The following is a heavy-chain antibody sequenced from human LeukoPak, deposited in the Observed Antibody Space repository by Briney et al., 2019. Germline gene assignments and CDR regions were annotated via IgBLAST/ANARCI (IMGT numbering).Heavy chain of an antibody. V-gene: IGHV1-2*02. CDR2: INPNSGGT. Sequence: GASVKVSCKASGYTLTGYYMHWVRQAPGQGLEWMGWINPNSGGTNYAQKFQGRVTMTRDTSISTAYMELSSLRSEDTAVYYCARSITMVRDWGQGTLVTVSS. CDR1: GYTLTGYY. CDR3: ARSITMVRD. D-gene: IGHD3-10*01. J-gene: IGHJ4*02.